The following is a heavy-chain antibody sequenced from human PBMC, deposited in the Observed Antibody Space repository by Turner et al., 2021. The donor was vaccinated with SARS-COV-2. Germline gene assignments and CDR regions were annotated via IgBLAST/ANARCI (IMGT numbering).Heavy chain of an antibody. CDR2: ISGITTTI. CDR3: AREHYDFWSGYFY. Sequence: EVQLVESGGGLVQPGGSLSLSCAASGFTLSTYSMSWVRQAPGKGLEWVSYISGITTTIYYADSVKGRFTISRDNAKNSLYLQMNNLRAEDTAMYYCAREHYDFWSGYFYWGQGTLVTVSS. CDR1: GFTLSTYS. D-gene: IGHD3-3*01. J-gene: IGHJ4*02. V-gene: IGHV3-48*01.